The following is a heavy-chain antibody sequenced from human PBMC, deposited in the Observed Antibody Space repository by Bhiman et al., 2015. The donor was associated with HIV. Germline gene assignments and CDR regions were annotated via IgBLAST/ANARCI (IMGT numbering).Heavy chain of an antibody. CDR1: GFTFSSYA. Sequence: QVQLVESGGGVVQPGRSLRLSCAASGFTFSSYAMHWVRQAPGKGLEWVAVISYDGSNKYYADSVKGRFTISRDNSKNTLYLQMNSLRAEDTAVYYCARDLSWGLDTMIVVASLDYWGQGTLVTVSS. J-gene: IGHJ4*02. D-gene: IGHD3-22*01. CDR2: ISYDGSNK. CDR3: ARDLSWGLDTMIVVASLDY. V-gene: IGHV3-30-3*01.